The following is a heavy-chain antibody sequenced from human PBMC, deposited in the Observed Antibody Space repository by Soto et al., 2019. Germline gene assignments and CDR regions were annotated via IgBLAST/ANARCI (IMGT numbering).Heavy chain of an antibody. V-gene: IGHV4-4*02. D-gene: IGHD6-19*01. Sequence: QVQLQESGPGLVKPSGTLSLTCAVSGGSISSSNWWSWVRQPPGKGLEWIGEIYHSGSTNYNPSLKSRVTSSGDKSTHQFSLKLSSVTATDTAVYYCARVAVAGTRFDYWGQGTLVTVSS. CDR1: GGSISSSNW. J-gene: IGHJ4*02. CDR3: ARVAVAGTRFDY. CDR2: IYHSGST.